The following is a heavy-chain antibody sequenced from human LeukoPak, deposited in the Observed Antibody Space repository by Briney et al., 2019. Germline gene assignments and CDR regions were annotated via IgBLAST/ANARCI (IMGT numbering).Heavy chain of an antibody. V-gene: IGHV3-66*01. CDR2: IYSGGST. CDR3: TRGHPGKLDY. D-gene: IGHD3-10*01. J-gene: IGHJ4*02. CDR1: GFTFSRYW. Sequence: GGSLRLSCAASGFTFSRYWMSWVRQAPGKGLEWVSVIYSGGSTYYADSVKGRFTISRDNSKNTLYLQMNSLRAEDTAVYYCTRGHPGKLDYWGQGTLVTVSS.